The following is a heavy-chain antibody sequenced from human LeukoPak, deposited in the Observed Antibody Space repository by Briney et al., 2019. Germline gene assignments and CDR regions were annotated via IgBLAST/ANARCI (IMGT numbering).Heavy chain of an antibody. CDR3: ARYHGGYFAY. CDR2: LKQDGSEK. J-gene: IGHJ4*02. D-gene: IGHD2-15*01. V-gene: IGHV3-7*01. Sequence: PGGSLRLSCAASGFTFSVFWMSWVRQAPGKGLEWVANLKQDGSEKYYVDSVKARFTISRDNDNNSMYLQINSLRAEDTAVYYCARYHGGYFAYWGQGTLVTVSS. CDR1: GFTFSVFW.